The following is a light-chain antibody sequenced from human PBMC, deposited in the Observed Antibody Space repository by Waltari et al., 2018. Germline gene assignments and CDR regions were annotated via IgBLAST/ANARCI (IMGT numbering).Light chain of an antibody. V-gene: IGKV1-9*01. Sequence: DIQLTQSPSFLSVSVGDRVTITCRASQGISSSLAWYQQKPVKAPKLLVYAASSLQSGVPSRFSGSGSGTEFTLTISSLQPEDFASYYCQQLSTYPLTIGGGTKVEIK. CDR3: QQLSTYPLT. J-gene: IGKJ4*01. CDR1: QGISSS. CDR2: AAS.